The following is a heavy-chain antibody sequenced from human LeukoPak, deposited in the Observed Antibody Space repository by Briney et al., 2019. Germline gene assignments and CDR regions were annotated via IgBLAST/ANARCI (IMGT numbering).Heavy chain of an antibody. Sequence: PGGSLRLSCAASGFTFSSYAMSWVRQAPGKGLEWVSAISGSGGSTYYADSVKGRFTISRDNSKNTLYLQMNSLRAEDTAVYYCAHTSRWELRVDYWGQGTLVTVSS. CDR1: GFTFSSYA. D-gene: IGHD1-26*01. V-gene: IGHV3-23*01. J-gene: IGHJ4*02. CDR2: ISGSGGST. CDR3: AHTSRWELRVDY.